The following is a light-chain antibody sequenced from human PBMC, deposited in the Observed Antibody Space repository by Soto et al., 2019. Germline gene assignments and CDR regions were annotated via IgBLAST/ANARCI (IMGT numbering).Light chain of an antibody. CDR2: AAS. CDR1: QSISDF. CDR3: QQLNTLPFT. Sequence: DIQMTQSPYSLSASVGDRVTITCRASQSISDFLNWYQQKPGKAPKLLIYAASTLQSGVPSRFSGSGSGTEFTLTISGLLPEDFATYHCQQLNTLPFTFGQGTRLEIK. J-gene: IGKJ5*01. V-gene: IGKV1-9*01.